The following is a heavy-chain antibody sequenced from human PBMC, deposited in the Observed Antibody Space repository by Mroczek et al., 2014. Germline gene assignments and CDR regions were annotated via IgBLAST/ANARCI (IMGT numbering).Heavy chain of an antibody. CDR1: GYTFTSYY. J-gene: IGHJ4*02. V-gene: IGHV1-46*03. Sequence: SGAEVKKPGASVKVSCKASGYTFTSYYMHWVRQAPGQGLEWMGIINPSGGSTSYAQKFQGRVTMTRDTSTSTVYMELSSLRSEDTAVYYCARDPPHDDFWSGYYSHLEYWGQGTPGHRLL. CDR2: INPSGGST. CDR3: ARDPPHDDFWSGYYSHLEY. D-gene: IGHD3-3*01.